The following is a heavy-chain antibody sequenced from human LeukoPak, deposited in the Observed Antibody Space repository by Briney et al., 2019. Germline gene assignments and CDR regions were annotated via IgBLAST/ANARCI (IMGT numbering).Heavy chain of an antibody. V-gene: IGHV1-69*17. CDR3: ERVENGAFVR. CDR1: GGTFNSYD. CDR2: IIAICGIA. Sequence: SVKVSCKASGGTFNSYDISWVRQAPGQGLEWMVGIIAICGIANYAQKLQGRVKINADKPTSTAYRELSSLRSEHGGVYFCERVENGAFVRGSEGTMGLVSA. D-gene: IGHD5-24*01. J-gene: IGHJ3*02.